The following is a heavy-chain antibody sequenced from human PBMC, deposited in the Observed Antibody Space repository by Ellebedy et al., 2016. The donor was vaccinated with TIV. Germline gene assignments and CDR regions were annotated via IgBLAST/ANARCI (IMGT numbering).Heavy chain of an antibody. Sequence: GESLKISXAASGFTFSSYWMHWVRQAPGKGLVWVSRINSDGSSTSYADSVKGRFTISRDNAKNTLYLQMNSLRAEDTALYYCAKDIKLLWFGELSGAFDIWGQGTMVTVSS. D-gene: IGHD3-10*01. V-gene: IGHV3-74*01. J-gene: IGHJ3*02. CDR2: INSDGSST. CDR1: GFTFSSYW. CDR3: AKDIKLLWFGELSGAFDI.